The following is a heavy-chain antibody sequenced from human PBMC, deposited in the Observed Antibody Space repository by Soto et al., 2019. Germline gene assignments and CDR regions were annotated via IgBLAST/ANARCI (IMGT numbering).Heavy chain of an antibody. CDR1: GGSISSYY. Sequence: SETLSLTCTVSGGSISSYYWSWIRQPPGKGLEWIGYIYYSGSTNYNPSLKSRVTISVDTSKNQFSLKLSSVTAADTAVYYCARTVLLWFDYYGMEVWGQGTTVTVSS. D-gene: IGHD3-10*01. V-gene: IGHV4-59*12. J-gene: IGHJ6*02. CDR2: IYYSGST. CDR3: ARTVLLWFDYYGMEV.